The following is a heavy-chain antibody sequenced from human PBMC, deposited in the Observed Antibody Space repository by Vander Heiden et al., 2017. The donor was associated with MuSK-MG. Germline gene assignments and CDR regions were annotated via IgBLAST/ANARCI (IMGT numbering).Heavy chain of an antibody. CDR3: ARHVGGYYYYMDV. CDR2: IYYSGST. V-gene: IGHV4-39*01. Sequence: QPQLQESGPGLVTPSETLSLTCTVSGGSISSSGYYWGWIRQPPGKGLDWIGSIYYSGSTYYNPSLDSRVIISVDTSKNQFSLKLSSVTAADTAVYYCARHVGGYYYYMDVWGKGTTVTVSS. J-gene: IGHJ6*03. D-gene: IGHD2-15*01. CDR1: GGSISSSGYY.